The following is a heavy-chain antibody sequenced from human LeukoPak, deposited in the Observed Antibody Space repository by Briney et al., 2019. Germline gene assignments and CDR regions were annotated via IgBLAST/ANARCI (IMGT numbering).Heavy chain of an antibody. CDR1: GISNKYW. CDR3: ARARYVNSFYAFDI. CDR2: IHDSGTT. J-gene: IGHJ3*02. D-gene: IGHD3-9*01. V-gene: IGHV4-4*02. Sequence: SETLSLTCAVSGISNKYWWTWVRQPPGKGLEWIGEIHDSGTTNYNTSLRSRVIISLDTSKNQLSLKLNSMTAADTAVYYCARARYVNSFYAFDIWGQGTLVTVSS.